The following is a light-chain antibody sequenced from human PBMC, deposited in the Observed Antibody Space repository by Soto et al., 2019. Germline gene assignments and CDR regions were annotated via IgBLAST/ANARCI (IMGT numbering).Light chain of an antibody. V-gene: IGLV1-47*01. J-gene: IGLJ2*01. CDR1: SSNIGSNY. CDR2: RND. Sequence: QSVLTQPPSASGTPGQKVTISCSGSSSNIGSNYVYWYQHLPGTAPKLLIYRNDQRPLGVPDRFSGSRSGTSASLAISGLRSEDEAAYYCATWDDNLSGYVIFGGGTKLTVL. CDR3: ATWDDNLSGYVI.